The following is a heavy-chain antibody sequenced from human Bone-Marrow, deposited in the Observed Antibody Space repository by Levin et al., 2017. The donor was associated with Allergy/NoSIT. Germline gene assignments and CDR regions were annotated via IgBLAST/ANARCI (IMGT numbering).Heavy chain of an antibody. CDR2: ISYDGSNK. Sequence: GESLKISCAASGFTFSSYAMHWVRQAPGKGLEWVAVISYDGSNKYYADSVKGRFTISRDNSKNTLYLQMNSLRAEDTAVYYCAREGYYDSSGYLDYWGQGTLVTVSS. CDR3: AREGYYDSSGYLDY. J-gene: IGHJ4*02. V-gene: IGHV3-30*04. D-gene: IGHD3-22*01. CDR1: GFTFSSYA.